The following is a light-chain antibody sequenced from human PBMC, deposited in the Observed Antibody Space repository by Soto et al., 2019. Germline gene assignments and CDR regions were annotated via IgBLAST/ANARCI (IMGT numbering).Light chain of an antibody. CDR3: HQYGSSPGT. J-gene: IGKJ1*01. Sequence: EIVLTQSPGTLSLSPVERATLSCMASQSVSTRSLAWYQQKPGQAPRLLIFGASIRDTGIPDSFSGSGSGTDFTLTISRLEPEDFAVYYCHQYGSSPGTFGQGTKVDIK. V-gene: IGKV3-20*01. CDR1: QSVSTRS. CDR2: GAS.